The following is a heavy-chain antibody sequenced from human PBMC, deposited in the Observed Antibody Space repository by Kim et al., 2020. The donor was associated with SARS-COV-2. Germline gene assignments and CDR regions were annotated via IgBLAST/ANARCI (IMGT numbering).Heavy chain of an antibody. D-gene: IGHD2-2*01. CDR3: ARGPPYVGVVVPAARPGEDYYDYGMDV. CDR1: GYNFTTYW. CDR2: IDPSDSYI. V-gene: IGHV5-10-1*01. Sequence: GESLKISCKGSGYNFTTYWITWVRQMPGKGLEWMGRIDPSDSYINHSPSFQGHVTISADKSISTAYLQWSSLKASDTAIYYCARGPPYVGVVVPAARPGEDYYDYGMDVGGQGTTVTVSS. J-gene: IGHJ6*02.